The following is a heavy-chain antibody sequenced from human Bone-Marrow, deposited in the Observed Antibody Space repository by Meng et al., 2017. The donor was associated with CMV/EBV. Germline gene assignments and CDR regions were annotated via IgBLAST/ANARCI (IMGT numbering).Heavy chain of an antibody. CDR2: IRYDGSNK. CDR3: TSDLRGYDFSEFDY. J-gene: IGHJ4*02. V-gene: IGHV3-30*02. Sequence: GGSLRLSCAASGFTFSSYGMHWVRQAPGKGLEWVAFIRYDGSNKYYADSVKGRFTISRDNSKNTLSLQMNSLRAEDTAVYYCTSDLRGYDFSEFDYWGQGTLVTVSS. D-gene: IGHD3-3*01. CDR1: GFTFSSYG.